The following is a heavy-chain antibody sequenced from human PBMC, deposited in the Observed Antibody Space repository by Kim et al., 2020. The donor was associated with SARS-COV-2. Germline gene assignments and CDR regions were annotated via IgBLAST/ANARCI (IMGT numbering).Heavy chain of an antibody. CDR2: IYYRGNT. V-gene: IGHV4-39*01. Sequence: SETLSLTCTVSGGSISGNSHHWNWIRQPPGKGLEWIASIYYRGNTYYNQYLKSRLSIAVDMSKNQFSLKLRSVTAADTALYYCARLIEGSPADIWGQGTMVTVSS. CDR3: ARLIEGSPADI. J-gene: IGHJ3*02. CDR1: GGSISGNSHH. D-gene: IGHD1-26*01.